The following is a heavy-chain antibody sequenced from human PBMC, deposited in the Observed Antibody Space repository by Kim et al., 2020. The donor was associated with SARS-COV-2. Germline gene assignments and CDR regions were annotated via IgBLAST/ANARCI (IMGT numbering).Heavy chain of an antibody. CDR2: IYHSGST. CDR3: ARGSSLVGLDY. Sequence: SETLSLTCTVSGYSISSGYYWGWIRQPPGKGLEWIGSIYHSGSTYYNPSLKSRVTISVDTPKNQFSLKLSSVTAADTAVYYCARGSSLVGLDYWGQGTLV. CDR1: GYSISSGYY. J-gene: IGHJ4*02. D-gene: IGHD2-15*01. V-gene: IGHV4-38-2*02.